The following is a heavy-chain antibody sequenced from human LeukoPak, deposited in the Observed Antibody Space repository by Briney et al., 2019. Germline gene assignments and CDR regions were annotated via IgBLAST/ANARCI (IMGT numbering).Heavy chain of an antibody. Sequence: SETLSLTCTVSGGSISSYYWSWIRQPPGKGLEWIGYIYYSGSTNYNPSLKSRVTISVDTSKNQFSLKLSSMTAADTAVYEFARDEYSSGWTDAFDVWGQGTMVTVSS. CDR3: ARDEYSSGWTDAFDV. D-gene: IGHD6-19*01. CDR1: GGSISSYY. J-gene: IGHJ3*01. V-gene: IGHV4-59*01. CDR2: IYYSGST.